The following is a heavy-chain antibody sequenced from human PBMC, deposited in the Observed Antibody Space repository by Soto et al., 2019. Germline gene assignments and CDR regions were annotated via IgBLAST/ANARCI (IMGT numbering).Heavy chain of an antibody. D-gene: IGHD2-2*01. CDR2: IRGKANSYET. CDR3: TSRYCSSASCHT. V-gene: IGHV3-73*01. J-gene: IGHJ5*02. CDR1: WYTFSGSA. Sequence: EVQLVESGGGLVQPCGSLKLSCVAAWYTFSGSAFHWVRQASGKGLEWVGRIRGKANSYETAYAESVKGRFTISRDDSKNTAFLQMNSLKTEDTAVYYCTSRYCSSASCHTWGQGTRVTVSS.